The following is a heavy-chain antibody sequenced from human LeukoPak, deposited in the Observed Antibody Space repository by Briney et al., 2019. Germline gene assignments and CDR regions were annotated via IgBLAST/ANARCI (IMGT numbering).Heavy chain of an antibody. J-gene: IGHJ5*02. CDR2: INHSGST. D-gene: IGHD3-10*01. CDR3: ASSYGSGSYYFPYNWFDP. Sequence: SETLSLTCAVYGGSFSGYYWSRIRQPPRKGLEWIGEINHSGSTNYNPSLKSRVTISVDTSKNQFSLKLSSVTAADTAVYYCASSYGSGSYYFPYNWFDPWGQGTLVTVSS. V-gene: IGHV4-34*01. CDR1: GGSFSGYY.